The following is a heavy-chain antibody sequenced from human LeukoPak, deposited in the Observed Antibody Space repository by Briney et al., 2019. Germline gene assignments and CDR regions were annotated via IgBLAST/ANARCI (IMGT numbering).Heavy chain of an antibody. CDR1: GFTFSSYG. CDR3: AKDQIGELLWFGEFGMDV. J-gene: IGHJ6*02. CDR2: ISYDGSNK. V-gene: IGHV3-30*18. Sequence: GRSLRLSCAASGFTFSSYGMHWVRQAPGKGLEWVAVISYDGSNKYYADSVKGRFTISRDNSKNTLYLQMNSLRAEDTAVYYCAKDQIGELLWFGEFGMDVWGQGTTVTVSS. D-gene: IGHD3-10*01.